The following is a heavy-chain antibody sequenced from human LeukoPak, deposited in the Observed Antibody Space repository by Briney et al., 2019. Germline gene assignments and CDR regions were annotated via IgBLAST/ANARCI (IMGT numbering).Heavy chain of an antibody. Sequence: GGSLRLSCAASGFSFGSFAMSWVRQAPGKGLEWVSGIIGSGGTTFYADSVKGRFTISRDNSKNTLYLQMNSLRAEDTAVYYCAKAMVIGLKASAAFDIWGQGTMVTVSS. V-gene: IGHV3-23*01. CDR1: GFSFGSFA. CDR2: IIGSGGTT. J-gene: IGHJ3*02. D-gene: IGHD2/OR15-2a*01. CDR3: AKAMVIGLKASAAFDI.